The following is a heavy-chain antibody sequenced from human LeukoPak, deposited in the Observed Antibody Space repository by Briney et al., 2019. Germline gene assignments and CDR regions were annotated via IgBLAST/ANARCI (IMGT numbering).Heavy chain of an antibody. V-gene: IGHV3-53*01. D-gene: IGHD3-22*01. Sequence: GGSLRLSCAASGFTVSSNYMTWVRQAPGKGLEWVSVIYSGGNTYYADSVKGRFTISRDNSKNTLYLLMHSLRAEDTAVYYCARLDSSGYRSFDYWGQGTLVTVSS. CDR2: IYSGGNT. J-gene: IGHJ4*02. CDR3: ARLDSSGYRSFDY. CDR1: GFTVSSNY.